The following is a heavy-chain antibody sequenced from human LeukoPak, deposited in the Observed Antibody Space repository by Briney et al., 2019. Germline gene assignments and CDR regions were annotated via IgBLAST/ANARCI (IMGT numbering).Heavy chain of an antibody. CDR3: ARSYCSGASCYGGDWFDP. CDR2: IIPILGIA. CDR1: GGTFSSYT. D-gene: IGHD2-15*01. Sequence: SVKVSCKASGGTFSSYTISWVRQAPGQGLEWMGRIIPILGIANYAQKFQGRVTMTTDTSTSTAYMELRSLRSDDTAIYYCARSYCSGASCYGGDWFDPWGQGTLVTVSS. J-gene: IGHJ5*02. V-gene: IGHV1-69*02.